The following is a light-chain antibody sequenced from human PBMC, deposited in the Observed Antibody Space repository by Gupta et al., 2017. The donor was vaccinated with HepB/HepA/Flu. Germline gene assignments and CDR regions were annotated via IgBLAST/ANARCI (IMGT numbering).Light chain of an antibody. J-gene: IGLJ3*02. Sequence: QSALTQPASVSGSPVPSNTISCTGTSSDVGGYDLVSWYQQPPDTAPKLLIYEVNKRSSVVAHRFSCSKSGNTASLTISGLQAGDESDYYCCSDVGSTTWVFGGGTKVAVL. V-gene: IGLV2-23*02. CDR1: SSDVGGYDL. CDR3: CSDVGSTTWV. CDR2: EVN.